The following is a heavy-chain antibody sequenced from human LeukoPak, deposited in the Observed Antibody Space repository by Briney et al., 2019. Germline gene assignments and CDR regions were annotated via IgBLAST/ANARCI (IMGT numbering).Heavy chain of an antibody. CDR1: GFTFSSYW. Sequence: GGSLRLSCAASGFTFSSYWMHWVRQAPGKGLEWVSGINWNGGRTIYADSVKGRFTISRDNSKNTLYLQMNSLRAEDTAMYYCARGYSGYETYSSGWSPSDYWGQGTLVTVSS. CDR3: ARGYSGYETYSSGWSPSDY. J-gene: IGHJ4*02. CDR2: INWNGGRT. V-gene: IGHV3-74*01. D-gene: IGHD6-19*01.